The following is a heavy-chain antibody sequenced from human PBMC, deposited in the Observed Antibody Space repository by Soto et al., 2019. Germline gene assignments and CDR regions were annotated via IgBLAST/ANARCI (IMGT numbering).Heavy chain of an antibody. CDR3: AKDAVYGDGLWLVSD. D-gene: IGHD4-17*01. CDR2: ISFNGDVT. Sequence: GGSLRLSCAASGFSFSAYYMSWIRQAPGKGLEWVSYISFNGDVTRYSDSVEGRFTVSRDNAKKSLYLQMNSLRVEDTAVYYCAKDAVYGDGLWLVSDWGQGTPVTVSS. J-gene: IGHJ4*02. CDR1: GFSFSAYY. V-gene: IGHV3-11*01.